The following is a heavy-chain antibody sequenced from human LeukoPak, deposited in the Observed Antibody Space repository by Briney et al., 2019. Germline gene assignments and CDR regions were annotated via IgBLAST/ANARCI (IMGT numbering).Heavy chain of an antibody. J-gene: IGHJ4*02. V-gene: IGHV3-73*01. CDR1: GFTFSGSA. CDR3: ANYDNSGNYYVNY. CDR2: IRTKSNNYAT. Sequence: GGSLRLSCAASGFTFSGSAMHWVRQASGKGLEWVGRIRTKSNNYATTYGASVKGRFTISRDDSKNTAYLQMNSLKTEDTAVYNCANYDNSGNYYVNYWGQGTLVTVSS. D-gene: IGHD3-22*01.